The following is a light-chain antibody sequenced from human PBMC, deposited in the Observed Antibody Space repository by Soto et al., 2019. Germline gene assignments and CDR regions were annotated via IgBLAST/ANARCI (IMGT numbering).Light chain of an antibody. V-gene: IGKV1-5*01. CDR2: DAS. CDR3: QQYNNTNNPWM. J-gene: IGKJ1*01. Sequence: DIQMTQFPSALSASVGDRVTITCRASQNVNNWLAWYQHKPGKAPQLLIYDASTLQSGVASRFSGSGSGTEFTLIISGLQPDDSATYYCQQYNNTNNPWMFGQGTKVDIK. CDR1: QNVNNW.